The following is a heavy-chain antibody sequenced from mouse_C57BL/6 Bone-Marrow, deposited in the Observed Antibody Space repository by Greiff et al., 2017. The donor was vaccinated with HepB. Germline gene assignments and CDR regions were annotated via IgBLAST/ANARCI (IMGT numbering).Heavy chain of an antibody. CDR1: GFNINDDY. CDR2: IDPENGDT. J-gene: IGHJ4*01. D-gene: IGHD2-5*01. Sequence: EVQLVESGAELVRPGASVKLSCTASGFNINDDYMHWVKQRPEQGLEWIGWIDPENGDTEYDTKFQGKATITADTSSNTAYLQLSSLTSEDTADYYCTKGSNYSYYYAMDYWGQGTSVTVSS. CDR3: TKGSNYSYYYAMDY. V-gene: IGHV14-4*01.